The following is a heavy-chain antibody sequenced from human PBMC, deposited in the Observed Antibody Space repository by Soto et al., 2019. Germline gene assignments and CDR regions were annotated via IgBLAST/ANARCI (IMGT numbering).Heavy chain of an antibody. V-gene: IGHV3-48*02. CDR2: ISSSSSTI. J-gene: IGHJ3*02. Sequence: EVQLVESGGGLVQPGGSLRLSCAASGFTFSSYSMNWVRQAPGKGLEWVSYISSSSSTIYYADSVKGRFTISRDNAKNSLYLQMNSRRDEDTAVYYCARDHGSGWYHGAFDIWGQGTMVTVSS. D-gene: IGHD6-19*01. CDR1: GFTFSSYS. CDR3: ARDHGSGWYHGAFDI.